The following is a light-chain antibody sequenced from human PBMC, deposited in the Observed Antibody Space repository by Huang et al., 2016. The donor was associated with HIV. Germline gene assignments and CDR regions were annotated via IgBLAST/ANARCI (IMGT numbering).Light chain of an antibody. J-gene: IGKJ5*01. CDR2: YAS. CDR3: QQYDNLGVT. Sequence: DIQMTQSPSSLSASVGDRVTITCQASQDISNYLNWYQQKPGKAPKLLIYYASNLETGGPSRFSGSGSGTDFTFTISSLQPEDIATYYCQQYDNLGVTFGQGTRLEIK. CDR1: QDISNY. V-gene: IGKV1-33*01.